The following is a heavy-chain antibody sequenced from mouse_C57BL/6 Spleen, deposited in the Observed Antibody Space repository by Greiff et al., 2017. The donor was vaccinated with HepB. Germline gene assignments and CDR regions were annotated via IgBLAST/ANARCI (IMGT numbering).Heavy chain of an antibody. CDR2: ISSGSSTI. V-gene: IGHV5-17*01. CDR1: GFTFSDYG. D-gene: IGHD2-12*01. J-gene: IGHJ4*01. Sequence: EVKVEESGGGLVKPGGSLKLSCAASGFTFSDYGMHWVRQAPEKGLEWVAYISSGSSTIYYADTVKGRFTISRDNAKNTLFLQMTSLRSEDTAMYYCASPLRPHYYAMDYWGQGTSVTVSS. CDR3: ASPLRPHYYAMDY.